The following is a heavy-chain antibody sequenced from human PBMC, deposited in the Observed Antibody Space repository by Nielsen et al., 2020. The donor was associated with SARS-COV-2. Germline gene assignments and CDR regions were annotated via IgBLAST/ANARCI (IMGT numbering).Heavy chain of an antibody. CDR2: INQSGST. V-gene: IGHV4-34*01. Sequence: RQAPGKGLEWIGEINQSGSTNYNPSLKSRVTISVDTSKNQFSLKLSSVTAADTAVYYCTSRGDYGDYGELGYYYYYGMDVWGQGTTVTVSS. CDR3: TSRGDYGDYGELGYYYYYGMDV. J-gene: IGHJ6*02. D-gene: IGHD4-17*01.